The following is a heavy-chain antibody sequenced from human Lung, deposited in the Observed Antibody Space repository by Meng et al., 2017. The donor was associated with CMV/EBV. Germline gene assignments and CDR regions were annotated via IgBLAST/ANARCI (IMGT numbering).Heavy chain of an antibody. CDR2: IRQDGTEK. CDR1: GFTFSRYW. D-gene: IGHD3-16*01. V-gene: IGHV3-7*01. CDR3: ARDPAVLYYYYYGMEV. Sequence: GGSXRLXCAASGFTFSRYWMSWVRQAPGKGLEWVANIRQDGTEKHYVGSVKGRFTVSRDNAKNSLYLQMNSLRAEDSAVYYCARDPAVLYYYYYGMEVWGQGTTVTGSS. J-gene: IGHJ6*02.